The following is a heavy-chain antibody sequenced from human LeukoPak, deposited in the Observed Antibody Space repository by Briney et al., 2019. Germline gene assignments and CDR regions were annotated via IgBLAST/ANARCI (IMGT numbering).Heavy chain of an antibody. CDR3: ARDVKGSGWHDY. CDR1: SASFNGYY. V-gene: IGHV4-59*01. J-gene: IGHJ4*02. Sequence: SETLSLTCAVYSASFNGYYWSWIRQPPGKGLEWIGYIYYSGSTNYNPSLKSRVTISVDTSKNQFSLKLSSVTAADTAVYYCARDVKGSGWHDYWGQGTLVTVSS. CDR2: IYYSGST. D-gene: IGHD6-19*01.